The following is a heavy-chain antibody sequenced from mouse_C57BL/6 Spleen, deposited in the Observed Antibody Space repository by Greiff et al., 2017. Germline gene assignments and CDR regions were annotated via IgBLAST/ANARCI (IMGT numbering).Heavy chain of an antibody. V-gene: IGHV1-55*01. CDR2: LYPGSGST. D-gene: IGHD4-1*01. J-gene: IGHJ4*01. CDR1: GYTFTSYW. Sequence: VQLQQSGAELVKPGASVKMSCKASGYTFTSYWITWVKQRPGQGLEWIGDLYPGSGSTNYNEKFKSKATLTVDTSSSTAYMQLSSLTSEDSAVYYCARKLTGTYYAMDDWGQGTSVTVSS. CDR3: ARKLTGTYYAMDD.